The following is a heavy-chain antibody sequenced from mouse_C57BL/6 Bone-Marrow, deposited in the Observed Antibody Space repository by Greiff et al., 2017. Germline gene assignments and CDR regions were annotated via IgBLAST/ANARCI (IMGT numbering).Heavy chain of an antibody. CDR1: GFTFSDYG. J-gene: IGHJ3*01. CDR3: ARHGDYYGSKSWFAY. CDR2: ISNLAYSI. V-gene: IGHV5-15*01. Sequence: EVQGVESGGGLVQPGGSLKLSCAASGFTFSDYGMAWVRQAPRKGPEWVAFISNLAYSIYYADTVTGRFTISRENAKNTLYLEMSSLRSEDTAMYYCARHGDYYGSKSWFAYWGQGTLVTVSA. D-gene: IGHD1-1*01.